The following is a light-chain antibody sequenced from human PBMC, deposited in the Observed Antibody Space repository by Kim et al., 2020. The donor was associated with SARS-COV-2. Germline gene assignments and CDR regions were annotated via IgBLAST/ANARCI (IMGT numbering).Light chain of an antibody. CDR3: KQYGSSPH. J-gene: IGKJ5*01. Sequence: ENELTQSPGSLSLSPGERATLSCRASQSLSSSYLAWYQHKPGQAPRLLIYGVSTRATGIPDRFSGSGSGTDFTLTISRLDPEDFAVYYCKQYGSSPHFGQGTRLEIK. CDR1: QSLSSSY. V-gene: IGKV3-20*01. CDR2: GVS.